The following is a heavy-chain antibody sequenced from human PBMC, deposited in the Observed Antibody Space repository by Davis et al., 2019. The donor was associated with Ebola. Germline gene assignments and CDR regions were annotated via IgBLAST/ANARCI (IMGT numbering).Heavy chain of an antibody. D-gene: IGHD6-19*01. CDR2: INHSGST. Sequence: PSETLSLTCAVYGGSFSGYYWSWIRQPPGKGLEWIGEINHSGSTNYNPSLKSRVTISVDTSKNQFSLKLSSVTAADTAVYYCAREGGRYSSGWFDPWGQGTLVTVSS. J-gene: IGHJ5*02. CDR3: AREGGRYSSGWFDP. CDR1: GGSFSGYY. V-gene: IGHV4-34*01.